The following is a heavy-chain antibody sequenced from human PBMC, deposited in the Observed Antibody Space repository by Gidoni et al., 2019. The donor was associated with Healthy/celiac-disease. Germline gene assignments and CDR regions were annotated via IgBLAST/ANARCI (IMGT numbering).Heavy chain of an antibody. CDR2: IIPILGIA. Sequence: QVQLVQSGAEVKKPGSSVKVSCKASGGTFSSYAISWVRQAPGQGLEWMGRIIPILGIANYAQKFQGRVTITADKSTSTAYMELSSLRSEDTAVYYCARSGWPGGYAFDIWGQGTMVTVSS. D-gene: IGHD6-19*01. CDR3: ARSGWPGGYAFDI. V-gene: IGHV1-69*04. CDR1: GGTFSSYA. J-gene: IGHJ3*02.